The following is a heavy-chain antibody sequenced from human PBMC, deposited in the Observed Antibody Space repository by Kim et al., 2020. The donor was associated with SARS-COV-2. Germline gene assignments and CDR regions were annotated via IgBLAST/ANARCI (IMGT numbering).Heavy chain of an antibody. Sequence: AQKVPGRVTMTRDTSISTAYMELSRLRSDDTAVYYCARQGKYGSGSYQSWGQGTLVTVSS. D-gene: IGHD3-10*01. J-gene: IGHJ4*02. CDR3: ARQGKYGSGSYQS. V-gene: IGHV1-2*02.